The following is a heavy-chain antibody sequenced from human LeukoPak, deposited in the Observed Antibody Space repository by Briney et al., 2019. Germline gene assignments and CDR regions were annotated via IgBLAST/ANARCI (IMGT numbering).Heavy chain of an antibody. D-gene: IGHD3-16*01. J-gene: IGHJ5*02. CDR1: GFTFSSYS. Sequence: GGSLRLSCAASGFTFSSYSMNLARQAPGKGLQRVSSISSSSSYIYYADSVKGRFTISRDNAKNSLYLQMNRLRAEDTAVYYCARDLGMITSQNWFDPWGQGTLVTVSP. CDR2: ISSSSSYI. CDR3: ARDLGMITSQNWFDP. V-gene: IGHV3-21*01.